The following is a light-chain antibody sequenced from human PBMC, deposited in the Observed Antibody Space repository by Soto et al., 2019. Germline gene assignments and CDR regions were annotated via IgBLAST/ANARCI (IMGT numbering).Light chain of an antibody. CDR2: DVN. V-gene: IGLV2-11*01. J-gene: IGLJ3*02. CDR3: CSYAHTSRV. Sequence: QSALTQPRSVSGSPGQSVTFSCTGTSGDIGAYNYVSWYQFHPGKAPKMIIYDVNKRPSGAPDRFSGSKSGNTASLTISWLQAEDEADYYCCSYAHTSRVFGGGTKVTVL. CDR1: SGDIGAYNY.